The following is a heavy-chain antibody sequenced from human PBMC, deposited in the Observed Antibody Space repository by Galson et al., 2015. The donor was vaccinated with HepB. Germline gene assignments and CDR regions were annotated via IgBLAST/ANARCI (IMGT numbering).Heavy chain of an antibody. J-gene: IGHJ4*02. CDR2: IYPGDSDT. V-gene: IGHV5-51*03. D-gene: IGHD3-16*02. Sequence: QSGAEVKKPGESLKISCKGSGYSFTSYWIGWVRQMPGKGLEWMGIIYPGDSDTRYSPSFQGQVTISADKSISTAYLQWSSLKASDTAMYYCARRDSVILNLYYFDYWGQGTLVTVSS. CDR1: GYSFTSYW. CDR3: ARRDSVILNLYYFDY.